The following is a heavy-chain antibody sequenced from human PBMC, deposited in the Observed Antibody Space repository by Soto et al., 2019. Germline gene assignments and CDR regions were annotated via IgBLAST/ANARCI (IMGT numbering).Heavy chain of an antibody. V-gene: IGHV1-46*02. Sequence: ASLKVSCKASGYTLNTYHMHWVRQAPGQGPEWMGIINPRGGSTTYAQNFQDRATMTRDTSSSTVYMELSRVRSEDTAVYYCARGGGVSPYYYNFDVWGKGTTVTVS. J-gene: IGHJ6*03. CDR3: ARGGGVSPYYYNFDV. D-gene: IGHD2-8*02. CDR2: INPRGGST. CDR1: GYTLNTYH.